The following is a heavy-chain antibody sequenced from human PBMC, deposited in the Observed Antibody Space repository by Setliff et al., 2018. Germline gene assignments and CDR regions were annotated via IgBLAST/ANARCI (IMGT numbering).Heavy chain of an antibody. V-gene: IGHV4-59*11. J-gene: IGHJ4*02. CDR2: IHYSGTT. CDR3: ARENGSCSGGACYFMFDS. CDR1: GGSSSSHY. D-gene: IGHD2-15*01. Sequence: SETLSLTCTVSGGSSSSHYWSWIRQPPGKGLEWVGYIHYSGTTNYNHSLKIRVTLSLGTAKNKFYLELRAVTAADTALYYCARENGSCSGGACYFMFDSWGQGTLVTVSS.